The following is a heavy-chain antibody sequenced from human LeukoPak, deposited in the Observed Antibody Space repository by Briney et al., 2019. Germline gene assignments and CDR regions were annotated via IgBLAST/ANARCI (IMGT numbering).Heavy chain of an antibody. J-gene: IGHJ4*02. V-gene: IGHV1-18*01. D-gene: IGHD6-6*01. CDR3: TRDPRHKYGNFDN. CDR1: GYNFATYG. Sequence: ASVKVSCKASGYNFATYGISWVRQAPEQGLEWMGWFAPYNNNGNSAQKFQGRLTMTTDTSTSTASMELRSLGSDDTAVYYCTRDPRHKYGNFDNWGQGTLVTVSS. CDR2: FAPYNNNG.